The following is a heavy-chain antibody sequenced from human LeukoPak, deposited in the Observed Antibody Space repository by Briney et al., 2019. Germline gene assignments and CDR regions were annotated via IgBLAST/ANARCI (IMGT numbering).Heavy chain of an antibody. D-gene: IGHD2-15*01. Sequence: PGGSLRLSCAASGFTFRSYWMSWVRQAPGEGLEWVANIKQDGSEKYYVDSVKGRFTISRDNAKNSVYLQMISLRVEDTAVYYCARESTRYCSGGSCYSSSSLDYWGQGTLVTVSS. V-gene: IGHV3-7*01. CDR2: IKQDGSEK. CDR3: ARESTRYCSGGSCYSSSSLDY. J-gene: IGHJ4*02. CDR1: GFTFRSYW.